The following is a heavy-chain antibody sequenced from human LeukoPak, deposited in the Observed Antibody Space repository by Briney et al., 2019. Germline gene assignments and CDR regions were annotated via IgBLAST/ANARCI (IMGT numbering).Heavy chain of an antibody. V-gene: IGHV3-53*01. CDR2: IYDSGTT. J-gene: IGHJ4*02. CDR1: GFSVGRKY. Sequence: PGGSLRLSCVISGFSVGRKYMSWVRQAPGKGPEWVSVIYDSGTTYYADAVKGRFTVSRDNSKNTLYLQIDGLRAEDTAIYYSAKDRDDYGDFAFDYWGQGTLVTVSS. D-gene: IGHD4-17*01. CDR3: AKDRDDYGDFAFDY.